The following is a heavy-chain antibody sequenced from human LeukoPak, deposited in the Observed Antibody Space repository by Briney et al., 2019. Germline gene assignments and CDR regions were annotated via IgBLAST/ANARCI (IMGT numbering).Heavy chain of an antibody. V-gene: IGHV1-2*02. D-gene: IGHD6-13*01. J-gene: IGHJ4*02. CDR1: GYTFTGYY. Sequence: ASVKVSCKASGYTFTGYYMHWVRQAPGQGLEWMGWINPNSGGTNFAQNFQGRVTMTRDTSISTAYMELSRLRSDDTAAYYCARDQGGYYSSSWVFDYWGQGTLVTVSS. CDR3: ARDQGGYYSSSWVFDY. CDR2: INPNSGGT.